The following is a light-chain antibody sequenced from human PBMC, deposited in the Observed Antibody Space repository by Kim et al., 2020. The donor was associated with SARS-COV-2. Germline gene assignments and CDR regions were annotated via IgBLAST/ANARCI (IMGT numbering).Light chain of an antibody. J-gene: IGLJ2*01. V-gene: IGLV2-14*03. CDR2: DVS. CDR1: SSDVGLYNY. Sequence: QSALTQPASVSGSPGQSITISCTGTSSDVGLYNYVSWYQHHPGKAPKFMIYDVSNRPSGVSNRFSGSKSGNTASLTISGLQAEDEADYYCSSYTSSTTLVFGGGTKVTVL. CDR3: SSYTSSTTLV.